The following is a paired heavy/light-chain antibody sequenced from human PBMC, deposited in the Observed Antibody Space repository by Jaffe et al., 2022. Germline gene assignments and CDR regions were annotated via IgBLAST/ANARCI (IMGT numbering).Heavy chain of an antibody. J-gene: IGHJ6*03. Sequence: QVQLQQWGAGLLKPSETLSLTCAVYGGSFSGYYWSWIRQPPGKGLEWIGEINHSGSTNYNPSLKSRVTISVDTSKNQFSLKLSSVTAADTAVYYCARGVPPTGQRNYGDYPYYYYYYYMDVWGKGTTVTVSS. CDR3: ARGVPPTGQRNYGDYPYYYYYYYMDV. V-gene: IGHV4-34*01. D-gene: IGHD4-17*01. CDR1: GGSFSGYY. CDR2: INHSGST.
Light chain of an antibody. CDR3: QQYYSYPRT. V-gene: IGKV1-8*01. CDR1: QGISSY. J-gene: IGKJ3*01. CDR2: AAS. Sequence: AIRMTQSPSSLSASTGDRVTITCRASQGISSYLAWYQQKPGKAPKLLIYAASTLQSGVPSRFSGSGSGTDFTLTISCLQSEDFATYYCQQYYSYPRTFGPGTKVDIK.